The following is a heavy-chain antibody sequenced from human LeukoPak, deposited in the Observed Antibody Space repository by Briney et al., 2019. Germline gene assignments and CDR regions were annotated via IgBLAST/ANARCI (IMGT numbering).Heavy chain of an antibody. V-gene: IGHV4-4*07. Sequence: SETLSLTCIVSGGSMSSYYWSWIRQPAGKGLEWVGRIYTSGSSNYNPSLKSRVTMSVDTSKNQFSLKLSSVTAADTAVYYCAQTGGSGSYHRNWFDPWGQGTLVTVSS. CDR3: AQTGGSGSYHRNWFDP. CDR2: IYTSGSS. D-gene: IGHD3-10*01. J-gene: IGHJ5*02. CDR1: GGSMSSYY.